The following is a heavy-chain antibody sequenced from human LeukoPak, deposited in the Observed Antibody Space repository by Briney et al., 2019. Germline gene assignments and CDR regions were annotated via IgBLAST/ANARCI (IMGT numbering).Heavy chain of an antibody. J-gene: IGHJ4*02. CDR3: AREADDGVYYFDY. D-gene: IGHD5-24*01. CDR1: GFTFSTYW. CDR2: IKQDGSEE. Sequence: GGSLRLSCAASGFTFSTYWMTWVRQAPGKGLEWVANIKQDGSEEYYVDSVKGQFTISRDNAKNSLYLQMNSLRAEDTAVYYCAREADDGVYYFDYWGQGTLVTVSS. V-gene: IGHV3-7*01.